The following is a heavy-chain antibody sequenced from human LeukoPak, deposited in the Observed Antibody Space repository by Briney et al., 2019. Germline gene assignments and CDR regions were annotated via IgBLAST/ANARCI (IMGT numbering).Heavy chain of an antibody. CDR2: ISGSDGST. CDR1: GFTFSSYA. CDR3: AKGGRYCSSTGCWENWFDP. J-gene: IGHJ5*02. V-gene: IGHV3-23*01. Sequence: GGSLRLSCAASGFTFSSYAMSWVRQAPGKGLEWVSAISGSDGSTYYADSVKGRFTISRDNSKNTLYLQMNSLRAEDTAVYYCAKGGRYCSSTGCWENWFDPWGQGTLVTVSS. D-gene: IGHD2-2*01.